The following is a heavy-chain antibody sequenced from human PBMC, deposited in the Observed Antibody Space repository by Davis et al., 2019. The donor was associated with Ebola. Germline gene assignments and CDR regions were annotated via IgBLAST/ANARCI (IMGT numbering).Heavy chain of an antibody. CDR2: IKHDGSGN. CDR3: AKDIDI. V-gene: IGHV3-7*01. Sequence: PGGSLRLSCAASGFTFHGYWMTWVRQAPGKGLEWVASIKHDGSGNFYVDSVKGRFTISRDNAKNSLYLQMNSLRGEDTAVYFCAKDIDIRGQGTMVTVSS. CDR1: GFTFHGYW. J-gene: IGHJ3*02.